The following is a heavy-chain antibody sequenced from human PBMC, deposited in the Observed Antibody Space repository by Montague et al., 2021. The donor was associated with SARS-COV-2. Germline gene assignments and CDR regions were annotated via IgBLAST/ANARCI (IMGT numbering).Heavy chain of an antibody. Sequence: SRRLSWSASGFTFSSYALHWVRQAPGEGPEWVAVISYNGRNKRFGDSVKGRATISRDNSKNTLYLQVDSLRTDDTAVYYCARGPKPVGYSYGYTFFDYWGQGTLVTVSS. CDR1: GFTFSSYA. J-gene: IGHJ4*02. CDR2: ISYNGRNK. V-gene: IGHV3-30*03. D-gene: IGHD5-18*01. CDR3: ARGPKPVGYSYGYTFFDY.